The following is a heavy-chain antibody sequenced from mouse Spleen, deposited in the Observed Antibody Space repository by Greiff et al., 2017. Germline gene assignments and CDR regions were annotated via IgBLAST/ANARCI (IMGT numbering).Heavy chain of an antibody. D-gene: IGHD4-1*01. CDR1: GYTFTGYW. CDR3: ASRGNWDVDWYFDV. J-gene: IGHJ1*03. V-gene: IGHV1-9*01. Sequence: QVQLQQSGAELMKPGASVKLSCKATGYTFTGYWIEWVKQRPGHGLEWIGEILPGSGSTNYNEKFKGNATFTADTSSNTAYMQLSSLTTEDSAIXYCASRGNWDVDWYFDVWGTGTTVTVSS. CDR2: ILPGSGST.